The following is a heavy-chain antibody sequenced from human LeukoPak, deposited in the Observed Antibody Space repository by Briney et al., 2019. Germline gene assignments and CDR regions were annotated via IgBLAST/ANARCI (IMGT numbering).Heavy chain of an antibody. CDR1: GGSISRHY. Sequence: SETLSLTCTVSGGSISRHYWSWIRQPPGKGLEWIGYIYYSGSTNYNPSLKSRVTISVDTSKNQFSLKLSSVTAADTAVYYCARQGVLGYCSSTSCRDPPPFDYWGQGTLVTVSS. V-gene: IGHV4-59*11. J-gene: IGHJ4*02. CDR3: ARQGVLGYCSSTSCRDPPPFDY. CDR2: IYYSGST. D-gene: IGHD2-2*01.